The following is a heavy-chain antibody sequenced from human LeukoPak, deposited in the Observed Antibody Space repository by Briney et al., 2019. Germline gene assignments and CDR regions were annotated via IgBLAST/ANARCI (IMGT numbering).Heavy chain of an antibody. J-gene: IGHJ3*02. CDR1: GGSISSSNW. CDR2: IYHSGST. CDR3: AREGPPIAAAQDAFDI. V-gene: IGHV4-4*02. Sequence: SGTLSLTCAVSGGSISSSNWWSWVRQPPGKGLEWIGEIYHSGSTNYNPSLKSRVTISVDKSKNQFPLKLSSVTAADTAVYYCAREGPPIAAAQDAFDIWGQGTMVTVSS. D-gene: IGHD6-13*01.